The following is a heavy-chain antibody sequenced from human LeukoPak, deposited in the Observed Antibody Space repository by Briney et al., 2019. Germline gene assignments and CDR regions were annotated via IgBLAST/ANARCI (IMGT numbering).Heavy chain of an antibody. V-gene: IGHV3-13*01. D-gene: IGHD6-19*01. CDR2: IGTAGDT. CDR3: ARVKSYSSGGLDAFDI. CDR1: GFTFSSYD. J-gene: IGHJ3*02. Sequence: GGSLRLSCAASGFTFSSYDMHWVRQATGKGLEWVLAIGTAGDTYYPGSVKGRFTISRENAKNFLYLQMNSLRAGDTAVYYCARVKSYSSGGLDAFDIWGQGTMVTVSS.